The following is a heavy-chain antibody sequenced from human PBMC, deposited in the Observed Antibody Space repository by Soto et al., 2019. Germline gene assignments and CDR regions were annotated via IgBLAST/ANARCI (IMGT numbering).Heavy chain of an antibody. Sequence: PSETLSLTCTVSGGSISSGGYCWSWIRQHPGKGLEWIGYIYYSGSTYYNPSLKSRVTISVDTSKNQFSLKLSSVTAADTAVYYCARVGGVVVTARRCDYWGQGTRVTV. CDR1: GGSISSGGYC. V-gene: IGHV4-31*03. D-gene: IGHD2-21*02. J-gene: IGHJ4*02. CDR3: ARVGGVVVTARRCDY. CDR2: IYYSGST.